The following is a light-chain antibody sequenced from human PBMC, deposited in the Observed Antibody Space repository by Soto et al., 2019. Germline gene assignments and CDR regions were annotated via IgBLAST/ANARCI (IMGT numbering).Light chain of an antibody. CDR2: GAS. J-gene: IGKJ3*01. CDR1: QTVSTRF. V-gene: IGKV3-20*01. CDR3: QQFGSPPFT. Sequence: EIVLTQSPGTLSLSPGERATLSCWASQTVSTRFFAWYQQKPGQPPRLLIYGASSRATGIPDRFSGSGSGTDFTPTIRRLEPEYFAVYCCQQFGSPPFTFGPGTRVDIK.